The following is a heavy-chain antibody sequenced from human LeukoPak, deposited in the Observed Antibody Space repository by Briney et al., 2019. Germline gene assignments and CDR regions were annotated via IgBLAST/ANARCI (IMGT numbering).Heavy chain of an antibody. V-gene: IGHV3-9*01. Sequence: GGSLRLSCAASGFTFDDYAMHWVRQAPGKGLEWVSGISWNSGSIGYADSVKGRFTISRDNAKNSLYLQMNSLRAEDTALYYCAKSSSSLEGGAFDIWGQGTMVTVSS. D-gene: IGHD6-13*01. CDR3: AKSSSSLEGGAFDI. CDR1: GFTFDDYA. J-gene: IGHJ3*02. CDR2: ISWNSGSI.